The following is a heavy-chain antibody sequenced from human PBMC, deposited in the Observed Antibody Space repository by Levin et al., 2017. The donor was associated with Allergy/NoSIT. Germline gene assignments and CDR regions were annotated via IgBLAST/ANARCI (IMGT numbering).Heavy chain of an antibody. CDR3: TTYNSSWYYFDY. D-gene: IGHD6-13*01. J-gene: IGHJ4*02. CDR2: IKSKTDGGTV. Sequence: NPGGSLRLSCAASGFSFTNGWMSWARQAPGKGLEWVGRIKSKTDGGTVEYAAPVKGRFIISRDDSKNTLYLQMNSLKTEDTAVYYCTTYNSSWYYFDYWGQGTLVTVSS. CDR1: GFSFTNGW. V-gene: IGHV3-15*01.